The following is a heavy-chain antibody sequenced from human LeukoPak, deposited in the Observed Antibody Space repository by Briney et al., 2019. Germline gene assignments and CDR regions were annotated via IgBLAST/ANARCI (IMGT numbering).Heavy chain of an antibody. CDR1: GFTFSDYY. V-gene: IGHV3-11*01. D-gene: IGHD3-22*01. J-gene: IGHJ4*02. CDR3: VKDDSYESSGFLHH. CDR2: IISIVSTI. Sequence: GGSLRLSCAASGFTFSDYYMSWIRQAPGKGLGWVAYIISIVSTIYYADSVTGRLPISRDNAKNSLYLQMNSLRPEDSAFYYCVKDDSYESSGFLHHWGQGTLVTVSS.